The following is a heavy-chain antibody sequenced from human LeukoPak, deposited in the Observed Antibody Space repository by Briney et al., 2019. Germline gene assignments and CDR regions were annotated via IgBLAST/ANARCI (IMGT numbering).Heavy chain of an antibody. CDR1: GFTFSSYA. V-gene: IGHV3-23*01. CDR2: ISDSSTST. J-gene: IGHJ4*02. D-gene: IGHD3-22*01. CDR3: TTVEYYDSSGYWD. Sequence: GGSLRLSCAASGFTFSSYALSWVRQAPGKGLEWVSAISDSSTSTYYADSVKGRFTISRDNSKNTLYLQMNSLKTEDTAVYYCTTVEYYDSSGYWDWGQGTLVTVSS.